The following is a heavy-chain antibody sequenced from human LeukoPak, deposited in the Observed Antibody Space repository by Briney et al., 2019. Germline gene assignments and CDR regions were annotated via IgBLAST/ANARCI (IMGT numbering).Heavy chain of an antibody. CDR3: AREAVVTWRVYGMDV. V-gene: IGHV3-33*01. D-gene: IGHD4-23*01. Sequence: PGRSLRLSCAASGFTFSSYGMHWVRQAPGKGLEWVAVIWYDGSNKYYADSVKGRFTISRDNSKNTLYLQMNSLRAEDTAVYYCAREAVVTWRVYGMDVWGQGTTVTVSS. J-gene: IGHJ6*02. CDR1: GFTFSSYG. CDR2: IWYDGSNK.